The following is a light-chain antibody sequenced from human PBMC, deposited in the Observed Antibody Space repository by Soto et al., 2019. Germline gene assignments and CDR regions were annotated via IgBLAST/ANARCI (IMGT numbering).Light chain of an antibody. V-gene: IGKV3-11*01. CDR3: QQRSNWPLT. CDR2: HAS. Sequence: EIVLTQSPATLSLSPGERATLSCRASQSVSSYLAWYQQKPGQPPRLLIYHASNRVTGIPVRFSGSESGTDFTLTISSLEPEDFAVYYCQQRSNWPLTFGGGTKVEIK. CDR1: QSVSSY. J-gene: IGKJ4*01.